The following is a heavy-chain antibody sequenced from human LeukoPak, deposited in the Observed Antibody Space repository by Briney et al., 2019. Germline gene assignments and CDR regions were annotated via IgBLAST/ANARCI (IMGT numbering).Heavy chain of an antibody. CDR3: ARAFSSGWFGY. D-gene: IGHD6-19*01. J-gene: IGHJ4*02. CDR2: ISTGGSYI. CDR1: GFTFSSYS. V-gene: IGHV3-21*01. Sequence: PGGSLRLSCAASGFTFSSYSMNWVRQAPGKGLEWVSCISTGGSYIYYADSVKGRFTISRDNAKNSLYLQMNSLRAEDTAVYYCARAFSSGWFGYWGQGTLVTVSS.